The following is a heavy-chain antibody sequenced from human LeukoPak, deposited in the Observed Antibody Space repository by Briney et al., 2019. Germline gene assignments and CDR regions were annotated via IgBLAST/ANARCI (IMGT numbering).Heavy chain of an antibody. J-gene: IGHJ6*02. CDR1: GGSISSYY. CDR3: ARSRGVVNYYYYGMDV. V-gene: IGHV4-59*01. CDR2: IYDSGST. D-gene: IGHD3-3*01. Sequence: PSETLSLTCTVSGGSISSYYWTWIRQPPGKGLECIGYIYDSGSTNYNPSLKSRVAISVDTSKNQFSLTMSSVTAADTAVYYCARSRGVVNYYYYGMDVWGQGTTVTVSS.